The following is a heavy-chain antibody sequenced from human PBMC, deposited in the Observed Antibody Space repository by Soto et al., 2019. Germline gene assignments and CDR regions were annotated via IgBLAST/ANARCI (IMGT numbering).Heavy chain of an antibody. CDR3: ARVWGGAFDI. Sequence: TLSVTCTVSGGSISSYYWSWIRQPPGKGLEWIGYIYYSGSTNYNPSLKSRVTISVDTSKNQFSLKLSSVTAADTAVYYCARVWGGAFDIWGQGTMVTVSS. V-gene: IGHV4-59*01. J-gene: IGHJ3*02. CDR1: GGSISSYY. D-gene: IGHD3-10*01. CDR2: IYYSGST.